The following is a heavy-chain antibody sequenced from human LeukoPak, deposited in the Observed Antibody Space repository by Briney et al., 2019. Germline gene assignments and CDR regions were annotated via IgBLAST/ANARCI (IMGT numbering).Heavy chain of an antibody. V-gene: IGHV3-11*03. D-gene: IGHD4-17*01. J-gene: IGHJ4*02. CDR1: GFNFSDYY. CDR2: ISSSRSYT. Sequence: GGSLRLSCAASGFNFSDYYMSWIRQAPGKGLELVSYISSSRSYTNYADSVKGRFTISRDNAKNSLYLQMNSLRAEDTALYYCAKTLPDGAFDYWGQGTLVTVSS. CDR3: AKTLPDGAFDY.